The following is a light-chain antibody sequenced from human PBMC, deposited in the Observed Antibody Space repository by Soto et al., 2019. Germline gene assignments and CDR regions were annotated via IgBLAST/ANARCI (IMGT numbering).Light chain of an antibody. CDR2: GAS. V-gene: IGKV3-20*01. J-gene: IGKJ2*01. Sequence: EIVLTQSPGTVSLSPGERATLSCRASQSVSSRNLAWYRQKPGQAPSLLIFGASNRATGIPDRFSDSGSGTDFTLTISSLEPEDCAVYYCLRYGDSPPAYTFGQWTKLEIK. CDR3: LRYGDSPPAYT. CDR1: QSVSSRN.